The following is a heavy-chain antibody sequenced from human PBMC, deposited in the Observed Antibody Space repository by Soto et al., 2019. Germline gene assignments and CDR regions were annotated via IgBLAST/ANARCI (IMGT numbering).Heavy chain of an antibody. D-gene: IGHD2-15*01. CDR2: ISAYNGNT. V-gene: IGHV1-18*01. J-gene: IGHJ5*02. CDR1: GYTFTSYG. CDR3: ARDRSGGSSHASHTQFNWFDP. Sequence: QVQLVQSGAEVKKPGASVKVSCKASGYTFTSYGISWVRQAPGQGLEWMGWISAYNGNTNYAQKLQGRVTMTTATSTSTAYMELRSLRSDDTAVYYCARDRSGGSSHASHTQFNWFDPWGQGTLVTVSS.